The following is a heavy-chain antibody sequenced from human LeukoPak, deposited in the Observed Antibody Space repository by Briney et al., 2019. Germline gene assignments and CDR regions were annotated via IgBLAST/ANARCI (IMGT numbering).Heavy chain of an antibody. V-gene: IGHV3-53*01. Sequence: STYYAAAVKGRFTISRDNSKNTLYLQMNSLRAEDTAVYYCARGSHVLTGYYHYYFFYGMDVWGQGTTVTVSS. CDR3: ARGSHVLTGYYHYYFFYGMDV. J-gene: IGHJ6*02. CDR2: ST. D-gene: IGHD3-9*01.